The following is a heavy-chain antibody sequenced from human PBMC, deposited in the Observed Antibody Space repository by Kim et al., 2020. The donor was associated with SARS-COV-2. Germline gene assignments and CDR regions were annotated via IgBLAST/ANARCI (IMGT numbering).Heavy chain of an antibody. J-gene: IGHJ4*02. Sequence: ADSLKGRFTISTDNSKNMMYLQINSLRAEDTAVYYCTRDPDYSKGASFDYWGQGTLVTVSS. D-gene: IGHD4-4*01. CDR3: TRDPDYSKGASFDY. V-gene: IGHV3-74*01.